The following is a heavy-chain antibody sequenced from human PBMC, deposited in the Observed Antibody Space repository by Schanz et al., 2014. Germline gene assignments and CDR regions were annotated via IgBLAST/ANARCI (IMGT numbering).Heavy chain of an antibody. CDR1: GFPFSDYY. CDR2: INTGSNYI. CDR3: ARNRGSGGQNWYFDL. J-gene: IGHJ2*01. Sequence: QVQLVDSGGGLAKPGGSLRLSCTASGFPFSDYYMSWIRQAPGKGLEWISFINTGSNYINYADSVKGRFTISRDNTKNSLFLQLNSLRADDTAVYYCARNRGSGGQNWYFDLWGRGSLVTVSS. D-gene: IGHD1-26*01. V-gene: IGHV3-11*05.